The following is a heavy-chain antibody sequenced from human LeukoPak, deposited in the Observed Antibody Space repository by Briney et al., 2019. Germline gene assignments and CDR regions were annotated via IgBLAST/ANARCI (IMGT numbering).Heavy chain of an antibody. CDR3: ARGGLPTFYYYMDV. Sequence: ASVKVSCKASGYSFIDYYMHWVRQAPGQGLEWMGWINPNSGNPTYAQGFTGRFVFSLDTSVSTAYLQISSLKAEDTAVYYCARGGLPTFYYYMDVWGKGTTVTVSS. V-gene: IGHV7-4-1*02. J-gene: IGHJ6*03. CDR1: GYSFIDYY. CDR2: INPNSGNP. D-gene: IGHD2-15*01.